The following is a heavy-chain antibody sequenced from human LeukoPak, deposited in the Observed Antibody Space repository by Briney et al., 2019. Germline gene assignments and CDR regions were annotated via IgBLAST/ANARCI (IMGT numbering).Heavy chain of an antibody. Sequence: PGGSLRLSCAASGVIVSRNFMSWVRQAPGKGLQWVAIMYAGGTTDYSDSVRGRFHISRDSSNNTLSLQINSLRAEDTAVYYCAANTHSGYWGQGALVTVSS. CDR2: MYAGGTT. J-gene: IGHJ4*02. D-gene: IGHD1-26*01. CDR3: AANTHSGY. CDR1: GVIVSRNF. V-gene: IGHV3-53*01.